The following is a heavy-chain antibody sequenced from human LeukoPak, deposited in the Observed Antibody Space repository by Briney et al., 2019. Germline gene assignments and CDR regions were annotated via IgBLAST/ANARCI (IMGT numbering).Heavy chain of an antibody. CDR1: GFTFSSYW. J-gene: IGHJ4*02. Sequence: PGGSLRLSCAASGFTFSSYWMSWVRQAPGKGLEWVANIKQDGSEKYYVDSVKGRFTISRDNAKNSLYLQMNSLRAEDTAVYYCARDKQVFERDHPDYWGQGTLVTVSS. CDR2: IKQDGSEK. CDR3: ARDKQVFERDHPDY. D-gene: IGHD5-24*01. V-gene: IGHV3-7*03.